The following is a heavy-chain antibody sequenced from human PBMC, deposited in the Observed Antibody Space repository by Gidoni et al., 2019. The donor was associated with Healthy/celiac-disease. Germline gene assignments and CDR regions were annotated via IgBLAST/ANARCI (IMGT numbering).Heavy chain of an antibody. Sequence: QLQLQESGPGLVKPSETLSLTCTVPGGSISSSSYYWGWIRQPPGKGLEWIGSIYYSGSTYYNPSLKSRVTISVDTSKNQFSLKLSSVTSADTAVYYCASGREIFGVVIGWDYGMDVWGQGTTVTVSS. V-gene: IGHV4-39*01. D-gene: IGHD3-3*01. CDR2: IYYSGST. CDR3: ASGREIFGVVIGWDYGMDV. J-gene: IGHJ6*02. CDR1: GGSISSSSYY.